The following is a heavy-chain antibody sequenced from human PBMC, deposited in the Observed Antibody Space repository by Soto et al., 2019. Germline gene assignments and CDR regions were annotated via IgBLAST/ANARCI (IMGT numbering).Heavy chain of an antibody. D-gene: IGHD1-7*01. CDR1: GGSISSGGYY. V-gene: IGHV4-61*08. CDR2: IYYSGST. Sequence: SETLSLTCTVSGGSISSGGYYWSWIRQHPGKGLEWIGYIYYSGSTNYNPSLKSRVTISVDTSKNQFSLKLSSVTAADTAVYYCARALNWNYEWFDPWGQGTLVTVSS. J-gene: IGHJ5*02. CDR3: ARALNWNYEWFDP.